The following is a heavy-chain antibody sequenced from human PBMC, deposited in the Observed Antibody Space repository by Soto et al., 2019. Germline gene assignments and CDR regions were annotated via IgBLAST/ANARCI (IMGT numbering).Heavy chain of an antibody. CDR3: ARLAMFFYYFDY. V-gene: IGHV1-69*13. D-gene: IGHD3-10*02. J-gene: IGHJ4*02. Sequence: SVTLSCKASGGTCSSYAISWRRQAPGQGLELMGRIFPIFGTANYSHKFQGRITITADETTSTDYMALSSLRSEDTDVYACARLAMFFYYFDYWGQGTLVTVSS. CDR1: GGTCSSYA. CDR2: IFPIFGTA.